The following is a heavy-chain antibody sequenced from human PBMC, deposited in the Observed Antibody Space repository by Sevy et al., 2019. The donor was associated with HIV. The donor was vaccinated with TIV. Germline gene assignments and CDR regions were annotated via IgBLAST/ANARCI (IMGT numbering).Heavy chain of an antibody. D-gene: IGHD3-3*01. Sequence: SETLSLTCAVYGGSFSGYYWSWIRQPPGKGLEWIGEINHSGSTNYNPSLKSRVTISVDTSKNQFSLKLSSVTAADTAVYYCARTNPIFGVAIDYWGQGTLVTVSS. V-gene: IGHV4-34*01. CDR2: INHSGST. CDR3: ARTNPIFGVAIDY. J-gene: IGHJ4*02. CDR1: GGSFSGYY.